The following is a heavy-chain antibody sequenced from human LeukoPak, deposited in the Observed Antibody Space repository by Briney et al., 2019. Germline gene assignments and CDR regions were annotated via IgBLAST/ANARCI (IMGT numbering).Heavy chain of an antibody. CDR3: AKRRGSRWYDEIDY. Sequence: PGGSLRLSCAGSKFPFSSYAMSWVRQAPGKGLEWVSVISGSGDSTYYADSVRGRFTISRDVSKNTLYLQMNTLRADDTAIYYCAKRRGSRWYDEIDYWGQGILVTVSS. D-gene: IGHD6-13*01. V-gene: IGHV3-23*01. CDR2: ISGSGDST. CDR1: KFPFSSYA. J-gene: IGHJ4*02.